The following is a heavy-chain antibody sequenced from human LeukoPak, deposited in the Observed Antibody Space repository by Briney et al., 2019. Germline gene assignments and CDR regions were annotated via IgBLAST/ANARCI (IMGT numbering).Heavy chain of an antibody. V-gene: IGHV4-30-2*01. J-gene: IGHJ4*02. CDR2: IYHSGST. Sequence: PSETLSLTCAVSGGSISSGGYSWSWIRQPPGKGLEWIGYIYHSGSTYYNPSLKSRVTISVDTSKNQFSLKLSSVTAADTAVYYCARIPIVPSSYFDYWGQGTLVTVSS. CDR3: ARIPIVPSSYFDY. CDR1: GGSISSGGYS. D-gene: IGHD3-16*02.